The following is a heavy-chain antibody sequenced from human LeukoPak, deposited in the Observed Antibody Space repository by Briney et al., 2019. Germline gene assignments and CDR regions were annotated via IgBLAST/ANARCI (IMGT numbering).Heavy chain of an antibody. CDR3: ARDQLGYCSSTSCYGVYYYYYGMDV. D-gene: IGHD2-2*01. CDR1: AFTFSSYW. V-gene: IGHV3-7*01. CDR2: IKQDGSEK. J-gene: IGHJ6*02. Sequence: GGSLRLSCAASAFTFSSYWMSWVRQAPGKGLEWVANIKQDGSEKYYVDSVKGRFTISRDNAKNSLYLQVNSLRAEDTAVYYCARDQLGYCSSTSCYGVYYYYYGMDVWGQGTTVTVSS.